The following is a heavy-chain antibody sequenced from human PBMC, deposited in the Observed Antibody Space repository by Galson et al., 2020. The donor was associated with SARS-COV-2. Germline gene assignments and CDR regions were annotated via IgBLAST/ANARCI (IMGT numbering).Heavy chain of an antibody. CDR2: INSDGSST. CDR1: GFTFSSYW. J-gene: IGHJ6*02. D-gene: IGHD2-2*01. Sequence: GESLKISCAASGFTFSSYWMHWVRQAPGKGLVWVSRINSDGSSTSYADSVKGRFTISRDNAKNTLYLQMNSLRAEDTAVYYCARVMIYQNYYYYGMDVWGQGTTVTVSS. V-gene: IGHV3-74*01. CDR3: ARVMIYQNYYYYGMDV.